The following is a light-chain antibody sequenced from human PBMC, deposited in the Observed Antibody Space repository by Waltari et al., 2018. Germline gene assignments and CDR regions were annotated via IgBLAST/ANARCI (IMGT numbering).Light chain of an antibody. CDR3: FSYTSSTTYV. J-gene: IGLJ1*01. Sequence: QSALTQPAPVSGSPGQSITISCPGPSSDVGRYNYAPWYQQHPGKAPKLMIYDVSNRPSGVSNRFSGSKSGNTASLTISGLQAEDEADYYCFSYTSSTTYVFGTGTKVTVL. CDR2: DVS. CDR1: SSDVGRYNY. V-gene: IGLV2-14*03.